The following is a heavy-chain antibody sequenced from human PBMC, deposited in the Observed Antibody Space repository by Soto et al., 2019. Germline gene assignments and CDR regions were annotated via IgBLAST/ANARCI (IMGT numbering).Heavy chain of an antibody. V-gene: IGHV1-18*01. J-gene: IGHJ6*02. D-gene: IGHD1-26*01. CDR1: GYTFTSYG. CDR2: ISAYNGNT. CDR3: ARDAPIVSNYYYDCMDV. Sequence: QVQLVQSGAEVKKPGASVKVSCKASGYTFTSYGISWVRQAPGQGLEWMGWISAYNGNTNYAQKLQGRVTMTTDTSTSTAYMELRSLRSDDTAVYYCARDAPIVSNYYYDCMDVWGQGTTVTVSS.